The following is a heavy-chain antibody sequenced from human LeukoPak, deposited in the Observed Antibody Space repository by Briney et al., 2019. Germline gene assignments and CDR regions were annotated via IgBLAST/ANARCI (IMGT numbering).Heavy chain of an antibody. D-gene: IGHD1-1*01. V-gene: IGHV3-7*01. CDR2: IKQDGSGQ. CDR1: GFTFSNYW. CDR3: ARAFTANWYNWFDP. J-gene: IGHJ5*02. Sequence: GGSLRLSCAASGFTFSNYWMIWVRQAPGKGLKWVASIKQDGSGQNYVDSMEGRFIISRDNAKNSLYLEMNSLRTEDTALYYCARAFTANWYNWFDPWGQGTPVTVSS.